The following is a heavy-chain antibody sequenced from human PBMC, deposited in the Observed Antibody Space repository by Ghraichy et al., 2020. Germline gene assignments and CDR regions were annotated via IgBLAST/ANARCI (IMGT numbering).Heavy chain of an antibody. CDR3: ARAIFAHYFDY. D-gene: IGHD3-9*01. J-gene: IGHJ4*02. CDR1: GGSISSYY. Sequence: ESLNISCTVSGGSISSYYWSWIRQPPGKGLEWIGYIYYSGSTNYNPSLKSRVTISVDTSKNQFSLKLSSVTAADTAVYYCARAIFAHYFDYWGQGTLVTVSS. V-gene: IGHV4-59*01. CDR2: IYYSGST.